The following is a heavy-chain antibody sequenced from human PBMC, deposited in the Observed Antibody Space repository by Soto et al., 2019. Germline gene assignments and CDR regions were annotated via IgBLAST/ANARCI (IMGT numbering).Heavy chain of an antibody. J-gene: IGHJ4*02. D-gene: IGHD6-6*01. Sequence: SGPTLVNPTQTLTLTCTFSGFSLSTTGEGVGWSSQPTGKALEWLVVIYWNDDKSYSPSLKSRLTISKDTSKKQVVLTMMNMAPVDTGTYYCAQVDDVAALFAYLGQGTLVTVSS. CDR1: GFSLSTTGEG. CDR2: IYWNDDK. CDR3: AQVDDVAALFAY. V-gene: IGHV2-5*01.